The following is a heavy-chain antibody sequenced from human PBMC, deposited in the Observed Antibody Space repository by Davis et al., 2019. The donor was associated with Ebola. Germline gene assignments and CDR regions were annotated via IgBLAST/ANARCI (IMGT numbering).Heavy chain of an antibody. V-gene: IGHV3-30*04. D-gene: IGHD1-14*01. Sequence: GGSLRLSCAASGFTFSSYAMHWVRQAPGKRLAWVAVISYDGSNKYYADSVKGRFTISRDNSKNTLYLQMSSLRAEDTAVYYCARDLPGGDWYFDLWGRGTLVTVSS. CDR3: ARDLPGGDWYFDL. CDR1: GFTFSSYA. CDR2: ISYDGSNK. J-gene: IGHJ2*01.